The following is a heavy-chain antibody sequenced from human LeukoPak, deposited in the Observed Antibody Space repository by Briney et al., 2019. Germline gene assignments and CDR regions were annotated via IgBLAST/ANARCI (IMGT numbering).Heavy chain of an antibody. D-gene: IGHD2-15*01. V-gene: IGHV1-2*02. J-gene: IGHJ3*02. CDR1: GYTFTGYY. Sequence: GASVKVSCKASGYTFTGYYMHWVRQAPGQGLEWMGWINPNSGGTNYAQKFQGRVTMARDTSISTAYMELSRLRSDDTAVYYCARDGGYCSGGSCYSDAFDIWGQGTMVTVSS. CDR2: INPNSGGT. CDR3: ARDGGYCSGGSCYSDAFDI.